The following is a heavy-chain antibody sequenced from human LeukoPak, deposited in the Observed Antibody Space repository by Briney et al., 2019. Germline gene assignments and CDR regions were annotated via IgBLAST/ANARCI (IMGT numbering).Heavy chain of an antibody. J-gene: IGHJ5*02. V-gene: IGHV3-23*01. D-gene: IGHD6-13*01. CDR1: GFSFSDYA. Sequence: GGSLRFSRAASGFSFSDYAMTWVRQAPGKGLGWVSTISSGDGITYYADSVKGRFTISRDDSKNTLYLQMNSLRAEDTAIYYCAKRPGKAAAGPFDPWGQGTLVTVSS. CDR3: AKRPGKAAAGPFDP. CDR2: ISSGDGIT.